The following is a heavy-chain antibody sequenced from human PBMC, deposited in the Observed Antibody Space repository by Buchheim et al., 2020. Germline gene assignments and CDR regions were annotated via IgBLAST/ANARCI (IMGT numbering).Heavy chain of an antibody. Sequence: EVQLVESGGGLVQPGGSLRLSCAASGFTFSSYWMSWVRQAPGKGLEWVANIKQDGSEKYYVDSVKGRFTISRDTAKNSLYLQMNSLRVEDTAAYYCARGVGARVLYYYYYYYMDVWGKGTT. CDR1: GFTFSSYW. V-gene: IGHV3-7*01. D-gene: IGHD1-26*01. J-gene: IGHJ6*03. CDR3: ARGVGARVLYYYYYYYMDV. CDR2: IKQDGSEK.